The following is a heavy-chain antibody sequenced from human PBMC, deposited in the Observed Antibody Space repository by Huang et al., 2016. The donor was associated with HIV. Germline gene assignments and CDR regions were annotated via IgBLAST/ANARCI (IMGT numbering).Heavy chain of an antibody. D-gene: IGHD6-13*01. CDR3: AKGGSAAAVLDF. Sequence: QVQLVESGGGVVQPGRSLRISCAASGFTFSSYGMHWVRQAPGKGLEWVAVISYEDKTKYYADSMKGRFSISRDNSKTTVYLQLNSLRLEDTAVYYCAKGGSAAAVLDFWGQGTLVTVSS. CDR2: ISYEDKTK. CDR1: GFTFSSYG. V-gene: IGHV3-30*18. J-gene: IGHJ4*02.